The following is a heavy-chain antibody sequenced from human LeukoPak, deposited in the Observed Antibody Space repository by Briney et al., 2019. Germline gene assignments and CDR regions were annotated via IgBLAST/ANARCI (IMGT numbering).Heavy chain of an antibody. Sequence: PGGSLRLSCAASGSTFSSYAMSWVRQAPGKGLEWVSAISGSGGSTYYADSVKGRFTISRDNSKNTLYLQMNSLRAEDTAVYYCAKDIWFGELFRWAFDYWGQGTLVTASS. J-gene: IGHJ4*02. D-gene: IGHD3-10*01. CDR3: AKDIWFGELFRWAFDY. V-gene: IGHV3-23*01. CDR1: GSTFSSYA. CDR2: ISGSGGST.